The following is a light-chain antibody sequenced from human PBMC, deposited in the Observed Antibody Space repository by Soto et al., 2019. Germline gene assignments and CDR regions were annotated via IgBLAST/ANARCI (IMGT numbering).Light chain of an antibody. V-gene: IGLV2-11*01. CDR3: CSHAGSFTLV. J-gene: IGLJ2*01. Sequence: QSALTQPRSVSGSPGQSVTISCTGTSSDVGGYNYVSWYQKYPGKAPRLMIYDVSKRPSGVRDRFSGSKSGNTASLTISWLQAEDEADSCCCSHAGSFTLVFGGGTKLTVL. CDR2: DVS. CDR1: SSDVGGYNY.